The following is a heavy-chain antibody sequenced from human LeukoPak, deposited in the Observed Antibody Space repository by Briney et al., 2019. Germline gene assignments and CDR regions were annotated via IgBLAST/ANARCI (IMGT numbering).Heavy chain of an antibody. J-gene: IGHJ4*02. D-gene: IGHD3-3*01. CDR1: GFTFSSCE. V-gene: IGHV3-48*03. CDR3: ARGASFVFD. CDR2: ISSSGSTI. Sequence: GGSLRLSCAASGFTFSSCEMNWVRQAPGKGLEWVSYISSSGSTIYYADSVKGRFTISRDNAKNSLYLQMNSLRAEDTAVYYCARGASFVFDWGQGTLVTVSS.